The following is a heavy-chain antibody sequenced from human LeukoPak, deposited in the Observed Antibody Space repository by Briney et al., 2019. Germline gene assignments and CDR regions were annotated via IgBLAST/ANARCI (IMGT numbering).Heavy chain of an antibody. CDR2: IKQDGSEK. J-gene: IGHJ4*02. Sequence: GGSLRLSCAASGFTFSSYWMSLVRQAPGKGLEWVANIKQDGSEKYYVDSVKGRFTISRDNAKNSLYLQMNSLRAEDTAVYYCALSSSWYYFDYWGQGTLVTVSS. V-gene: IGHV3-7*01. CDR3: ALSSSWYYFDY. D-gene: IGHD6-13*01. CDR1: GFTFSSYW.